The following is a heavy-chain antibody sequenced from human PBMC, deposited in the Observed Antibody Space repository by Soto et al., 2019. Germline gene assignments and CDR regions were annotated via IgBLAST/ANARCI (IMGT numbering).Heavy chain of an antibody. V-gene: IGHV3-11*01. CDR2: ITSSGSTT. CDR1: GFTFSYYY. Sequence: GGSLRLSCAASGFTFSYYYMSWIRQSPGKGLEWVSSITSSGSTTYYTDSVKGRFTISRDNAKNSLYLQMNSLRAEDTAVYYCARERYSYGPYYFDYWGQGTLVTVSS. D-gene: IGHD5-18*01. J-gene: IGHJ4*02. CDR3: ARERYSYGPYYFDY.